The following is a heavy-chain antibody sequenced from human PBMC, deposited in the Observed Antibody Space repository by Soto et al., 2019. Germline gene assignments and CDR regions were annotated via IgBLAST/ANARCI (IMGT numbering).Heavy chain of an antibody. V-gene: IGHV3-7*01. Sequence: EVQLVESGGGLVQPGGSLRLSCAASGFTFSSYWMSWVRQAPGKGLEWVANIKQDGSEKYYVDSVKGRFTISRDNAKNSLYLQMNSLRAEDTAVYYCAREGGTYYYGSGSYYMDVWGKGTTVTVSS. CDR2: IKQDGSEK. J-gene: IGHJ6*03. CDR1: GFTFSSYW. CDR3: AREGGTYYYGSGSYYMDV. D-gene: IGHD3-10*01.